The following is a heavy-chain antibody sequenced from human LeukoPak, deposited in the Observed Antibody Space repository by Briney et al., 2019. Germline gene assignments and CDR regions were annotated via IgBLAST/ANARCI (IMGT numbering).Heavy chain of an antibody. CDR1: GFTFSSYG. J-gene: IGHJ6*02. V-gene: IGHV3-30*18. D-gene: IGHD6-13*01. CDR3: AKDGISRWYVAVYYYYGMDV. CDR2: ISYDGSNK. Sequence: PGGSLRLSCEASGFTFSSYGMHWVRQAPGKGLEWVAVISYDGSNKYYADSVKGRFTISRDNSKNTLYLQMNSLRAEDTAVYYCAKDGISRWYVAVYYYYGMDVWGQGTTVTVSS.